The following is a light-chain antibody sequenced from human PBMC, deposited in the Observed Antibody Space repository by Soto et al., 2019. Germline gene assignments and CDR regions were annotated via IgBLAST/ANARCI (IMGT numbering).Light chain of an antibody. CDR2: AAS. J-gene: IGKJ1*01. Sequence: DIQMTQSHSTLSASVGDRVTITCRDSQSISSYLNWYQQKPGKAPKLLIYAASSLQSGVPSRFSGSGSGTDFTLTISSLQPEDFATHYCQQSYSTPWTFGQATKVDIK. V-gene: IGKV1-39*01. CDR1: QSISSY. CDR3: QQSYSTPWT.